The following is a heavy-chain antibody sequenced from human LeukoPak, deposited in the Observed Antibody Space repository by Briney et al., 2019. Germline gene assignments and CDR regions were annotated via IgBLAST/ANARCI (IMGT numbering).Heavy chain of an antibody. CDR2: ISAYNGNT. CDR3: ARGYDFWSGSYPSPPDY. J-gene: IGHJ4*02. D-gene: IGHD3-3*01. Sequence: ASVKVSCKASGGTFSSYAISWVRQAPGQGLEWMGWISAYNGNTNYAQKLQGRVTMTTDTSTSTAYMELRSLRSDDTAVYYCARGYDFWSGSYPSPPDYWGQGTLVTVSS. V-gene: IGHV1-18*01. CDR1: GGTFSSYA.